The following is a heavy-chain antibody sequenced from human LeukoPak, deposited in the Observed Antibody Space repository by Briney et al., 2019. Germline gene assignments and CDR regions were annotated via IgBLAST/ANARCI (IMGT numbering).Heavy chain of an antibody. V-gene: IGHV3-23*01. D-gene: IGHD6-19*01. Sequence: SGGSLRLSCAGSGFSFTSLAMSWVRQAPGRGLEWVSAMSGSGDTTYYADSVKGRFTISRDLSKNTLYLQMNSLRVEDTAIYYCARSGSGWFDRWGQGTLVTVSS. CDR3: ARSGSGWFDR. CDR1: GFSFTSLA. CDR2: MSGSGDTT. J-gene: IGHJ5*02.